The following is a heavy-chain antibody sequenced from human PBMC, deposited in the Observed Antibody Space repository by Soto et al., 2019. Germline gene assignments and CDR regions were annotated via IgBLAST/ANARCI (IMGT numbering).Heavy chain of an antibody. CDR1: GGSISSYY. D-gene: IGHD1-7*01. Sequence: QVQLQESGPGLVKPSETLSLTCTVSGGSISSYYWSWIRQPPGKGLEWIGYIYYSGSTNYNPSLKSRVTISVDTSKNQFSLKLSSVTAADTAVYYCARTAGTTNYYYGMDVWGQGTTVTVSS. J-gene: IGHJ6*02. CDR3: ARTAGTTNYYYGMDV. CDR2: IYYSGST. V-gene: IGHV4-59*01.